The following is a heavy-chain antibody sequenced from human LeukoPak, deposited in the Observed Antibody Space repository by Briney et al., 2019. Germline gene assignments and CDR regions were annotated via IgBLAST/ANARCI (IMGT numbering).Heavy chain of an antibody. J-gene: IGHJ5*02. Sequence: SQTLSLTWAISGDSVSSNSVTWNWIRQSPSRGLEWLGRTYYRSTWYNDYAVSVRGRITVNPDTSKNQFSLHLNSVTPEDTAVYYCARRLAQYDCFDPWGQGILVTVSS. CDR3: ARRLAQYDCFDP. V-gene: IGHV6-1*01. CDR1: GDSVSSNSVT. CDR2: TYYRSTWYN. D-gene: IGHD3-9*01.